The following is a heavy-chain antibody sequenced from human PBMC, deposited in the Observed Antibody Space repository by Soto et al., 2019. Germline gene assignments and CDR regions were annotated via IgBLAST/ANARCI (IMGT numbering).Heavy chain of an antibody. Sequence: QVQLVQSGAEVKKPGSSVKVSCKASGGTFSSYAINWVRQAPGQGLKWMGGIIPIFATADYAQKFQGRVTITADESTSTSYMELSSLRSEDTAVYYCAQCLLGVNYYYGMDVWGQGTTVTVSS. CDR2: IIPIFATA. CDR1: GGTFSSYA. CDR3: AQCLLGVNYYYGMDV. D-gene: IGHD3-16*01. V-gene: IGHV1-69*12. J-gene: IGHJ6*02.